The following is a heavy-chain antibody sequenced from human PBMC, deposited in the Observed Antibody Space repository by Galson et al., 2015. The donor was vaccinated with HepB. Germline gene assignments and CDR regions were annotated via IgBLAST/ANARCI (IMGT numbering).Heavy chain of an antibody. J-gene: IGHJ4*01. D-gene: IGHD2-2*01. V-gene: IGHV2-5*02. CDR2: IYWDDDK. Sequence: ALVKPTQTLTLTCTFSGLSLSTSGVSVGWIRKPPGKALEWLALIYWDDDKRYSPSLQRRLSITKDTSKSQVVLTMTNMDPVDTATYYCAHSHIGVDGIYKEEKSFDSWGQGTLVIVSS. CDR1: GLSLSTSGVS. CDR3: AHSHIGVDGIYKEEKSFDS.